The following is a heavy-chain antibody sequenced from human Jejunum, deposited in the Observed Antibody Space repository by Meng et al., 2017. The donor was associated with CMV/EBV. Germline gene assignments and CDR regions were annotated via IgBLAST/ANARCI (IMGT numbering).Heavy chain of an antibody. J-gene: IGHJ4*02. CDR1: FSNYE. V-gene: IGHV3-48*03. CDR3: AREPPDRSSSSTNPVSDY. D-gene: IGHD2-2*01. Sequence: FSNYEMNWVRQGPGKGLEWVSYISVDGTYIHYTDSVKGRFTISRDDAKNSLYLQMNSLRAEDTAVYYCAREPPDRSSSSTNPVSDYWGQGTLVTVSS. CDR2: ISVDGTYI.